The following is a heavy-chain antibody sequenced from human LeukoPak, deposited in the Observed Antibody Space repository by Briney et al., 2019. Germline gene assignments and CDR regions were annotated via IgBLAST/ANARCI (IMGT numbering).Heavy chain of an antibody. CDR3: ARSTGRAARGPNDY. J-gene: IGHJ4*02. CDR1: GYTFTISG. Sequence: ASVKVSCKASGYTFTISGICWVRQATGQGLEWMGWMNPNSGNTGYAQKFQGRVTMTRNTSISTAYMELSSLRSEDTAVYYCARSTGRAARGPNDYWGQGTLVTVSS. D-gene: IGHD6-6*01. CDR2: MNPNSGNT. V-gene: IGHV1-8*02.